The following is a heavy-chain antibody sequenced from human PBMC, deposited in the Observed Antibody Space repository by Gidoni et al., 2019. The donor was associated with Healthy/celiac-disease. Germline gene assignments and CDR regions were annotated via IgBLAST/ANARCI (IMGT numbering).Heavy chain of an antibody. CDR1: GFTFSGSA. V-gene: IGHV3-73*02. J-gene: IGHJ6*02. CDR3: TRRGSSYYYYYYGMDV. D-gene: IGHD6-25*01. Sequence: EVQLVESGGGLVQPGGSLKLSCAASGFTFSGSAMHWVRQASGKGPEWVGRIRSKANSYATAYAASVKGRFTISRDDSKNTAYLQMNSLKTEDTAVYYCTRRGSSYYYYYYGMDVWGQGTTVTVSS. CDR2: IRSKANSYAT.